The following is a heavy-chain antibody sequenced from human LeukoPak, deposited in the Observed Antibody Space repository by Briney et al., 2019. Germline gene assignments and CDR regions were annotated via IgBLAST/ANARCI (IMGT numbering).Heavy chain of an antibody. CDR1: GYTVTSYG. Sequence: GASVKVSCKASGYTVTSYGISGGRQAPGQGREGLGWISAYNGNTNYAQKLQGRVTMTTDTSTSTAYMELRSLRSDDTAVYYCARVDCSSTSCYRPDDYWGQGTLVTVSS. J-gene: IGHJ4*02. CDR2: ISAYNGNT. V-gene: IGHV1-18*01. D-gene: IGHD2-2*01. CDR3: ARVDCSSTSCYRPDDY.